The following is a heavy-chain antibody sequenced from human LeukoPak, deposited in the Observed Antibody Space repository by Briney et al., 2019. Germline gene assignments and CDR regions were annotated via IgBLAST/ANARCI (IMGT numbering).Heavy chain of an antibody. V-gene: IGHV4-34*01. CDR1: GGSFSGHY. J-gene: IGHJ5*02. CDR3: VRIGPHESIVEENWFDP. CDR2: INHSGST. Sequence: SETLSLTCAVYGGSFSGHYWSWIRQPPGKGLEWIGEINHSGSTSYSPSLKSRVTMSVDTSKNQFSLKLSSVTAADTAVYFCVRIGPHESIVEENWFDPWGQGTLVTVSS. D-gene: IGHD6-6*01.